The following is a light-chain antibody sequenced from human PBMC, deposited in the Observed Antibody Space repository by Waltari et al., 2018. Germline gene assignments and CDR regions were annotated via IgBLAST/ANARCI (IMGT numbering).Light chain of an antibody. Sequence: SYELTQTPSVSVSPGQTARITCSGHELPRKYAYWFQQKSGQAPRLVIYEDTKRPSGIPDRFSGSSSGTVATLTIAGAQVDDEADYYCYSSDSTGRRVFGGGTSVVVL. J-gene: IGLJ1*01. CDR2: EDT. V-gene: IGLV3-10*01. CDR1: ELPRKY. CDR3: YSSDSTGRRV.